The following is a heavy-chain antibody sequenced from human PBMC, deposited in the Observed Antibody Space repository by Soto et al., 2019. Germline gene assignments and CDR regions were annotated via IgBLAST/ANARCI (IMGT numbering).Heavy chain of an antibody. V-gene: IGHV3-43*01. CDR3: AKDIGNVRGVLRYFDWLSQGGYYYGMDV. CDR2: ISWDGGST. CDR1: GFTFDDYT. D-gene: IGHD3-9*01. Sequence: PGGPLRLSCAASGFTFDDYTMHWVRQAPGKGLEWVSLISWDGGSTYYADSVKGRFTISRDNSKNSLYLQMNSLRTEDTALYYCAKDIGNVRGVLRYFDWLSQGGYYYGMDVWGQGTTLTVSS. J-gene: IGHJ6*02.